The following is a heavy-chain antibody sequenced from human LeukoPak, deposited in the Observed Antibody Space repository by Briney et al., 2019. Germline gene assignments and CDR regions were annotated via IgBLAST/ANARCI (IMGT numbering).Heavy chain of an antibody. V-gene: IGHV4-39*01. CDR1: GGSINSANIY. CDR2: IYYSRYT. J-gene: IGHJ4*02. CDR3: ARHEPLQHHYFDS. Sequence: SETLSLTCTVYGGSINSANIYWGWIRQPPGKGLEWVGRIYYSRYTYYNPSLKSRLTMTVDTSKNQFALKLTSVTAADTAVYYCARHEPLQHHYFDSWGQGTLVTVSS. D-gene: IGHD2-21*02.